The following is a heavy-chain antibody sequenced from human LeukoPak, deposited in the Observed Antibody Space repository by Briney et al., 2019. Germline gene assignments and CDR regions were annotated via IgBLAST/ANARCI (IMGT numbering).Heavy chain of an antibody. Sequence: SETLSLTCTVSGGSICSYYWSWIRQPPGKGLEWIGEINHSGSTNYNPSLKSRVTISVDTSKNQFSLKLSSVTAADTAVYYCARGRGGYSYARFFDYWGQGTLVTVSS. CDR2: INHSGST. J-gene: IGHJ4*02. CDR3: ARGRGGYSYARFFDY. D-gene: IGHD5-18*01. CDR1: GGSICSYY. V-gene: IGHV4-34*01.